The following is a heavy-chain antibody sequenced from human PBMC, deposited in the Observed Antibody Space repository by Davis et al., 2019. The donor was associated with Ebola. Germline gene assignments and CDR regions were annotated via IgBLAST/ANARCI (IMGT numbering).Heavy chain of an antibody. Sequence: GGSLRLSCAASGFTFSSYAMSWVRQAPGKGLEWVSAISGSGGSTYYADSVKGRFTISRDNSKNTLYLQMNSLRAEDTAVYYCARGLAIWSGSTLYYYYGMDVWGQGTTVTVSS. V-gene: IGHV3-23*01. CDR1: GFTFSSYA. J-gene: IGHJ6*02. D-gene: IGHD3-3*01. CDR2: ISGSGGST. CDR3: ARGLAIWSGSTLYYYYGMDV.